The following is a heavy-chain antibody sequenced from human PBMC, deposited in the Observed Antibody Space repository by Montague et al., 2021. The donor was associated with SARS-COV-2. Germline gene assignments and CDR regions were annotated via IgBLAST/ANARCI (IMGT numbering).Heavy chain of an antibody. J-gene: IGHJ3*02. CDR1: GGSISSGGYY. Sequence: TLSLTCTVSGGSISSGGYYWSWIRQHPGKGLEWIGYIYYSGSTXYNPSLKSQVTISVDTSKNQFSLKLSSVTAADTAVYYCARARITMIVVVNAFDIWGQGTMVTVSS. CDR3: ARARITMIVVVNAFDI. V-gene: IGHV4-31*01. D-gene: IGHD3-22*01. CDR2: IYYSGST.